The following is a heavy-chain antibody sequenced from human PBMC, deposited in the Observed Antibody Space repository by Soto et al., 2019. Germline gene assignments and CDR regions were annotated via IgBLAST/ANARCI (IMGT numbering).Heavy chain of an antibody. CDR1: GGYISSSNW. J-gene: IGHJ4*02. Sequence: SETLSLTCAVSGGYISSSNWWSWVRQPPGKGMEWIGEIYHSGSTNYNPSLKSRVTISVDKSKNQFSLKLSSVTAADTAVYYCARDNRDSIVGATGLDYWGQGTLVTVSS. CDR3: ARDNRDSIVGATGLDY. D-gene: IGHD1-26*01. V-gene: IGHV4-4*02. CDR2: IYHSGST.